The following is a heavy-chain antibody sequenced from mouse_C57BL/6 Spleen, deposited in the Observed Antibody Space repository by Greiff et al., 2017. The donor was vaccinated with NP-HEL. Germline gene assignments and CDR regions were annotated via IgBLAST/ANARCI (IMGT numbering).Heavy chain of an antibody. D-gene: IGHD2-2*01. CDR2: IDPENGDT. CDR1: GFNIKDDY. CDR3: TCYYGYDDGFAY. Sequence: VQLKQSGAELVRPGASVKLSCTASGFNIKDDYMHWVKQRPEQGLEWIGWIDPENGDTEYASKFQGKATITADTSSNTSYLKLSSLTSEDTAVYYCTCYYGYDDGFAYWGQGTLVTVSA. J-gene: IGHJ3*01. V-gene: IGHV14-4*01.